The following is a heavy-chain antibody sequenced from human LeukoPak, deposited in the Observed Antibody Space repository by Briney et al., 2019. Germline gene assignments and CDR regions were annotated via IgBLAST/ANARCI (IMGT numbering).Heavy chain of an antibody. CDR3: AREGSYCVGGDCYSFDF. J-gene: IGHJ4*02. CDR1: GYRFISNY. D-gene: IGHD2-15*01. CDR2: MHPGNGNT. V-gene: IGHV1-2*02. Sequence: GASVKVSCKASGYRFISNYIQWVRQAPGLGPEWIGWMHPGNGNTRYAEKFQGRVTMTRDTSINTAYMDLSGLQSDDTAVYYCAREGSYCVGGDCYSFDFWGQGTLITVSS.